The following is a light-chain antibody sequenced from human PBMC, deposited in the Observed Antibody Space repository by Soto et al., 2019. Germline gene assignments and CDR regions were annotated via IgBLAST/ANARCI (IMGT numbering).Light chain of an antibody. Sequence: TVMTQSPAPLSVSPGERATLSCRAGQSVNSYLAWYQQKPGQAPRLLIRGASARATGIPARFSGSGSGTEFTLTISSLQSEDFAVYYCQQYNQWPLTFDGGTKVEI. V-gene: IGKV3-15*01. CDR3: QQYNQWPLT. CDR1: QSVNSY. CDR2: GAS. J-gene: IGKJ4*01.